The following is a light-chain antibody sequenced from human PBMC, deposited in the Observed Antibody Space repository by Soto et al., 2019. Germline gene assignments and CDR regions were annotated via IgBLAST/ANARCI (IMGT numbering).Light chain of an antibody. V-gene: IGLV2-14*01. CDR1: SSDVGDNY. CDR3: SSYTSSSTLGV. Sequence: QSVLAQPPSASGSPGQSVTISCTGTSSDVGDNYVSWYQQHPGKAPKLMIYEVSNRPSGVSNRFSGSKSGNTASLTISGLQAEDEADYYCSSYTSSSTLGVFGTGTKVTVL. J-gene: IGLJ1*01. CDR2: EVS.